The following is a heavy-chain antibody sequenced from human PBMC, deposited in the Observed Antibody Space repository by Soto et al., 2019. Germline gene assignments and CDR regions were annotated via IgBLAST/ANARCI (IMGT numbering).Heavy chain of an antibody. J-gene: IGHJ6*02. V-gene: IGHV3-30*18. CDR1: GFTFSSYG. D-gene: IGHD3-3*01. CDR2: ISYDGSNK. Sequence: GGSLRLSCAASGFTFSSYGMHWVRQAPGKGLEWVAVISYDGSNKYYADSAKGRFTISRDNSKNTLYLQMNSLRAEDTAVYYCAKDRGGNTYYDFWSGPYGMDVWGQGTTVTVSS. CDR3: AKDRGGNTYYDFWSGPYGMDV.